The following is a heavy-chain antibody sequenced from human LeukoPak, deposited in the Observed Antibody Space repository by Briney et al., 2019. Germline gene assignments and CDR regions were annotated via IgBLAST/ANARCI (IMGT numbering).Heavy chain of an antibody. CDR2: ISSSSSYI. Sequence: GGSLRLSCAASGFTFSSYSMNWVRQAPGKGLEWVSSISSSSSYIYYADSVKGRFTISRDNAKNSLYLQMNSLRAEDTAVYYCARGVGNYRYYFDFWGQGTLVTVSS. CDR3: ARGVGNYRYYFDF. J-gene: IGHJ4*02. V-gene: IGHV3-21*01. D-gene: IGHD3-22*01. CDR1: GFTFSSYS.